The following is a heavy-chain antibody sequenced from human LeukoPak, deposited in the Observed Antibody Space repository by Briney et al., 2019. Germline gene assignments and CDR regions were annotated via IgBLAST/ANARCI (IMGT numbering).Heavy chain of an antibody. CDR2: INPSGGST. Sequence: ASVKVSCKASGYTFTSYYMHWVRRAPGQGLEWMGIINPSGGSTSYAQKFQGRVTMTRDTSTSTVYMELSSLRSEDTAVYYCATTVVAATSSNYYGMDVWGQGTTVTVSS. D-gene: IGHD2-15*01. CDR1: GYTFTSYY. CDR3: ATTVVAATSSNYYGMDV. J-gene: IGHJ6*02. V-gene: IGHV1-46*01.